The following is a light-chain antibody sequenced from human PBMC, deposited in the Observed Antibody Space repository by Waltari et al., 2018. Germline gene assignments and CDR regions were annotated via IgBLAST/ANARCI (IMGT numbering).Light chain of an antibody. J-gene: IGLJ2*01. V-gene: IGLV1-40*01. CDR1: RSTIGSGSD. CDR3: QSFDNSLRRSVI. Sequence: SVLTQPPSVSGAPGQRVTISCPGSRSTIGSGSDVHWYQQLPGAAPKLLIYGNTNRPSGVPDRFSGSKSGTSASLAITGLQAEDEADYYCQSFDNSLRRSVIFGGGTKLTVL. CDR2: GNT.